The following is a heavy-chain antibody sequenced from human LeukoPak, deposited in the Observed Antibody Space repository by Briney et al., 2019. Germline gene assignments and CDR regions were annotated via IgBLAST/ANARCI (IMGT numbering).Heavy chain of an antibody. CDR3: ARDGSGGNFDY. V-gene: IGHV3-21*01. D-gene: IGHD2-15*01. Sequence: GGSLRFSCAASGFTFSSYTMNWVRQAPGKGLEWVSSISFTSSYIYYADSVKGRFTISRDNAKNSLYLQLNSLRAEDTAVYYCARDGSGGNFDYWGQGTLVTVSS. CDR1: GFTFSSYT. CDR2: ISFTSSYI. J-gene: IGHJ4*02.